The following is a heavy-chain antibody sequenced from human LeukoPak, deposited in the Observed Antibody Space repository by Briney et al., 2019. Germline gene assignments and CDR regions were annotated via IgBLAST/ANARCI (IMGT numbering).Heavy chain of an antibody. Sequence: GASVKVSCKASGYTFTGYYMHWVRQAPGQGLEWMGWINPNSGGTNYAQKLQGRVTMTTDTSTSTAYMELRSLRSDDTAVYYCARDPSYSMMGLGAIDYWGQGTLVTVSS. CDR1: GYTFTGYY. CDR3: ARDPSYSMMGLGAIDY. CDR2: INPNSGGT. D-gene: IGHD3-22*01. V-gene: IGHV1-2*02. J-gene: IGHJ4*02.